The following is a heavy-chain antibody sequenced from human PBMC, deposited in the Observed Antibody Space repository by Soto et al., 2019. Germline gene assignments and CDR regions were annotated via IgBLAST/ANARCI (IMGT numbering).Heavy chain of an antibody. CDR3: ATERWLPFDY. D-gene: IGHD6-19*01. V-gene: IGHV1-24*01. CDR1: GYTLTELS. Sequence: ASVKVSCKVSGYTLTELSMHWVRQAPGKGLEWMGGFDPEDGEAIYAQKFQGRVTMTEATSTDTAYMELSSLSFEDTAVYYCATERWLPFDYWGQGTQVTVPS. CDR2: FDPEDGEA. J-gene: IGHJ4*02.